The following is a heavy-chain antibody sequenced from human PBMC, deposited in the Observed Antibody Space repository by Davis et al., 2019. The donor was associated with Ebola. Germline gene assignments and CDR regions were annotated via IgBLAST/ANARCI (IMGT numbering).Heavy chain of an antibody. CDR3: ARDYYDSSGYPWYFEL. Sequence: SETLSLTCAVSGGSISSSNWWSWVRQPPGKGLEWIGEIYHSGSTNYNPSLKSRVTIVVDKSKNEFSLQLRSVTAADTAVYYCARDYYDSSGYPWYFELWGRGTLVTVSS. CDR2: IYHSGST. D-gene: IGHD3-22*01. CDR1: GGSISSSNW. J-gene: IGHJ2*01. V-gene: IGHV4-4*02.